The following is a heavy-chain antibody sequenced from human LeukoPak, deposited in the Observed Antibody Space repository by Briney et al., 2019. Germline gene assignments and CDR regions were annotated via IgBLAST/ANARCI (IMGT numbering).Heavy chain of an antibody. J-gene: IGHJ4*02. CDR1: GGSFSGYY. Sequence: SETLSLTCAVYGGSFSGYYWSWIRQPPGKGLEWIGEINHSGSTNYNPSLKSRVTISVDTSKNQFSLKLSSVTAADTAVYYCARGRPGIAAAGAVGYWGQGTLVTVSS. D-gene: IGHD6-13*01. CDR3: ARGRPGIAAAGAVGY. CDR2: INHSGST. V-gene: IGHV4-34*01.